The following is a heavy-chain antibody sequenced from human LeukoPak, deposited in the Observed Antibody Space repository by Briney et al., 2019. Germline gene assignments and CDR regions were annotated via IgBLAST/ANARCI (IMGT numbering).Heavy chain of an antibody. CDR1: GGSISSGGYS. V-gene: IGHV4-30-2*01. CDR2: IYHSGST. Sequence: SQTLSLTCAVSGGSISSGGYSWSWIRQPPGKGLEWIGYIYHSGSTYYNPSLKGRVTISVDRSKNQFSLKLSSVTAADTAVYYCARGIGLSGDFDYWGQGTLVTVSS. D-gene: IGHD3-16*02. J-gene: IGHJ4*02. CDR3: ARGIGLSGDFDY.